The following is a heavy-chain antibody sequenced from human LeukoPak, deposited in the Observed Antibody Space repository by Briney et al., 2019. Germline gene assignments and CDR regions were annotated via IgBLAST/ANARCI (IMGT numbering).Heavy chain of an antibody. Sequence: GGSLRLSCAASGFTFSSYSMNWVRQAPGKGLEWVSSISSSSSYIYYADSVKGRFTISRDNAKNSLYLQMNSLRAEDTAVYYCARAVFRFSPGGMDVWGQGTTVTVSS. CDR3: ARAVFRFSPGGMDV. D-gene: IGHD3-3*01. J-gene: IGHJ6*02. CDR2: ISSSSSYI. CDR1: GFTFSSYS. V-gene: IGHV3-21*01.